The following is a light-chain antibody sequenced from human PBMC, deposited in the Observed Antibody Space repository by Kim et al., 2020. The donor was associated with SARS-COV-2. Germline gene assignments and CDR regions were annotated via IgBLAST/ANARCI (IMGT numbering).Light chain of an antibody. Sequence: VSPGERATLSCRASQSVSSNLAWYQQKPGQAPRLLIYGASTRATGIPARFSGSGSGPEFTLTISSLQSEDFAVYYCQQYNNWRRTFGQGTKVDIK. J-gene: IGKJ1*01. CDR2: GAS. CDR1: QSVSSN. CDR3: QQYNNWRRT. V-gene: IGKV3-15*01.